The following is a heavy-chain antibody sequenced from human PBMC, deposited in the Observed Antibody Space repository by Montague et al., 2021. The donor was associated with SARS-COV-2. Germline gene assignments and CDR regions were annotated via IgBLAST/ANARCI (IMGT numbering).Heavy chain of an antibody. J-gene: IGHJ6*02. CDR2: IYYSGST. CDR3: ARQPVLRYFDWLSAAYGMDV. Sequence: SGTLSLTCTVSGGSISSSSYYWGWIRQPPGKGLEWIGSIYYSGSTYYNPSLKSRVTISVDTSKNQFSLKLSSVTAADTAVYYCARQPVLRYFDWLSAAYGMDVWGQGTTVTVSS. D-gene: IGHD3-9*01. CDR1: GGSISSSSYY. V-gene: IGHV4-39*01.